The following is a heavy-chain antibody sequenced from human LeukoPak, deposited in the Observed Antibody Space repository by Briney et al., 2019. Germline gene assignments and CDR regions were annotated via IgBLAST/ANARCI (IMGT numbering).Heavy chain of an antibody. CDR3: ARIGAGSSRDY. V-gene: IGHV3-21*01. D-gene: IGHD6-13*01. CDR1: GFTFSNFA. J-gene: IGHJ4*01. Sequence: GGSLTLSCAASGFTFSNFAMTWVRQAPGKGLEWVASIVGSSSTYYADSLKGRFTISRDKAKNSLYLQMNSLRAEDTAVYYCARIGAGSSRDYWGHGTLVTVSS. CDR2: IVGSSST.